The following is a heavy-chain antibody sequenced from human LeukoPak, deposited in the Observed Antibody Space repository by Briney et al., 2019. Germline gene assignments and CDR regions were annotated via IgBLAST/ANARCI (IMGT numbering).Heavy chain of an antibody. CDR2: IYYSGST. V-gene: IGHV4-59*12. CDR3: ARMTTRPSYYFDY. J-gene: IGHJ4*02. CDR1: GGSISSYY. D-gene: IGHD4-17*01. Sequence: SETLSLTCTVSGGSISSYYWSWIRQPPGKGLEWIGYIYYSGSTYYNPSLKSRVTISADTSKNQFSLKLSSVTAADTAVYYCARMTTRPSYYFDYWGQGTLVTVSS.